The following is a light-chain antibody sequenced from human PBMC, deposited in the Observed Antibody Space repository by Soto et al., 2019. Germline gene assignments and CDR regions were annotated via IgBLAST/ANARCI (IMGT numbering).Light chain of an antibody. J-gene: IGLJ2*01. V-gene: IGLV3-1*01. CDR3: QAWDSSTVV. CDR2: RNN. Sequence: SYELTQPPSVSVSPGQTASITCSGDKLGDKYACWYQQKPGQSPVLVIYRNNKRPSGIPERFSGSNFGNTATLTISGTQAMDEADYYCQAWDSSTVVFGGGTKVTVL. CDR1: KLGDKY.